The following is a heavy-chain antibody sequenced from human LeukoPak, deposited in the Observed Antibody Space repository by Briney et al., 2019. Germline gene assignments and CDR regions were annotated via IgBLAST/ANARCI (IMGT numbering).Heavy chain of an antibody. D-gene: IGHD6-19*01. CDR2: IYTGGTT. Sequence: GGSLRLSCAASGLTVSNNYMSWVRQAPGKGLEWLSVIYTGGTTYYADSVKGRFTISRDKSKNTLYLQMNSLRAEDTAVYYCAKDSSGWSVFDYWGQGTLVTVSS. J-gene: IGHJ4*02. CDR1: GLTVSNNY. V-gene: IGHV3-53*01. CDR3: AKDSSGWSVFDY.